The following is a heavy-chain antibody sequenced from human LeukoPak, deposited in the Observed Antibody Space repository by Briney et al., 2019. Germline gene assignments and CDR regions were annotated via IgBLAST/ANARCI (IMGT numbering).Heavy chain of an antibody. J-gene: IGHJ4*02. CDR1: GFNFSNHA. V-gene: IGHV3-23*01. D-gene: IGHD2-21*02. CDR3: VREDTPATANY. CDR2: ISGGGDIT. Sequence: GGSLRLSCAASGFNFSNHAMSWVRQTPGKGLEWVSAISGGGDITYYADSVTGRFTISRDNSKDKLFLQMHSLRPGDTAVYYCVREDTPATANYWGQGTLVTISS.